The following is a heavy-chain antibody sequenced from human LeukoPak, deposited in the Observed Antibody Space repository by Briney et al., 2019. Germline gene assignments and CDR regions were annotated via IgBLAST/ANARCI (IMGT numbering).Heavy chain of an antibody. V-gene: IGHV3-11*06. CDR1: GFTFSDYY. CDR2: ISSSSSYI. D-gene: IGHD4-23*01. CDR3: ARDKGYGGNRYYFDY. J-gene: IGHJ4*02. Sequence: GGSLRLSCAASGFTFSDYYMSWIRQAPGKGLEWVSSISSSSSYIYYADSVKGRFTISRDNAKNSLYLQMNSLRAEDTAVYYCARDKGYGGNRYYFDYWGQGTLVTVSS.